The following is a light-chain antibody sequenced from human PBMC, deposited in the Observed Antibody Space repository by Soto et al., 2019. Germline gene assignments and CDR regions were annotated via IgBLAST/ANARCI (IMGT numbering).Light chain of an antibody. CDR1: ESVYSTY. Sequence: EIVLTQSPGTLSLSPGERGTLSCRASESVYSTYLAWYQKKPGQAPRLLIHGASIRATGIPDRFSGSGSGTDVTLTISSLEPEDFTVYYCQQYGRSPITFGQGTRLEIK. V-gene: IGKV3-20*01. J-gene: IGKJ5*01. CDR3: QQYGRSPIT. CDR2: GAS.